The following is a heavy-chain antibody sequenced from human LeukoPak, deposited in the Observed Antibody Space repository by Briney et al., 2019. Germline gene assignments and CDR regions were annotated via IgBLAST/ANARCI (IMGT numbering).Heavy chain of an antibody. J-gene: IGHJ6*02. V-gene: IGHV3-20*04. CDR3: ARGRYDISTVHRFFYYGMDV. Sequence: GGSLRLSCAASGFSFGDFGMSWVRQAPGKGLEWVSGINWNGVGTSYIDSVKGRFTVSRDNAKNSLYLQMNSLGGEDTALYFCARGRYDISTVHRFFYYGMDVWGQGTPVTVSS. CDR1: GFSFGDFG. CDR2: INWNGVGT. D-gene: IGHD3-22*01.